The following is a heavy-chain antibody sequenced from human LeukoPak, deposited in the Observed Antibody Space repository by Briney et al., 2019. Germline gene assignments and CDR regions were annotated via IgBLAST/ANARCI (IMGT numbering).Heavy chain of an antibody. Sequence: PSQTLSLTCAVSGGSISSGGYSWSWIRQPPGKGLEWIGYIYHSGSTYYNPSLKSRVTISVDTSKNQFSLKLSSVTAADTAVYYCASEAGSGWYSLRWFDPWGQGTLVTVSS. V-gene: IGHV4-30-2*01. J-gene: IGHJ5*02. CDR3: ASEAGSGWYSLRWFDP. CDR1: GGSISSGGYS. CDR2: IYHSGST. D-gene: IGHD6-19*01.